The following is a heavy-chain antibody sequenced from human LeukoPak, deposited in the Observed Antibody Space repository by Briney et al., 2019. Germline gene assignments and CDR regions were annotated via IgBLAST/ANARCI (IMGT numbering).Heavy chain of an antibody. D-gene: IGHD6-13*01. CDR2: ISGSGGST. V-gene: IGHV3-23*01. CDR3: ATLTIIAAAGTPFDY. J-gene: IGHJ4*02. Sequence: GGSLRLSCAASGFTFSSYAMSWVRQAPGKGLEWVSAISGSGGSTYYADSVKGRFTISRDNPKNTLYLQMNSLRAEDTAVYYCATLTIIAAAGTPFDYWGQGTLVTVSS. CDR1: GFTFSSYA.